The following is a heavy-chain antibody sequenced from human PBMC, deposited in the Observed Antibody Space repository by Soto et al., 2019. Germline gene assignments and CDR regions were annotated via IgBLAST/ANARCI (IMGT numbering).Heavy chain of an antibody. Sequence: PGGSLRLSCAASGFSFSTYWMTWVRQAPGKGLEWVANIKQDGSEKYYVDSVKGRFTISRDNAKNSLYLQMNSLGAEDTAVYYCARDFGIGPAGRGYFYNYGMGVWGQGTTVTVSS. V-gene: IGHV3-7*03. D-gene: IGHD6-13*01. J-gene: IGHJ6*02. CDR3: ARDFGIGPAGRGYFYNYGMGV. CDR2: IKQDGSEK. CDR1: GFSFSTYW.